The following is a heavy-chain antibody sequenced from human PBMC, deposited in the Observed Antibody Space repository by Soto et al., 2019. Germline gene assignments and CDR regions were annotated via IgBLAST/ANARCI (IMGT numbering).Heavy chain of an antibody. CDR1: GFTFSSYA. CDR2: ISYDGSNK. D-gene: IGHD6-13*01. J-gene: IGHJ6*02. CDR3: ARGWRWESRPGIAAAGSMDA. Sequence: GGSLRLSCAASGFTFSSYAMHWVRQAPGKGLEWVAVISYDGSNKYYADSVKGRFTISRDNSKNTLYLQMNSLRAEDTAVYYCARGWRWESRPGIAAAGSMDAWGQGTTVTVSS. V-gene: IGHV3-30-3*01.